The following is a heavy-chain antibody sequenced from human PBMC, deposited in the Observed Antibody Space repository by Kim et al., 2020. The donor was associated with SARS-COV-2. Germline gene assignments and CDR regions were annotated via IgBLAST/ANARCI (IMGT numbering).Heavy chain of an antibody. CDR1: GFTFSSYW. Sequence: GGSLRLSCAASGFTFSSYWMSWVRQAPGKGLEWVANIKQDGSEKYYVDSVKGRFTISRDNAKNSLYLQMNSLRAEDTAVYYCARDQGYYGSGSYREYYGMDVWGQGTTVTVSS. CDR3: ARDQGYYGSGSYREYYGMDV. D-gene: IGHD3-10*01. CDR2: IKQDGSEK. V-gene: IGHV3-7*01. J-gene: IGHJ6*02.